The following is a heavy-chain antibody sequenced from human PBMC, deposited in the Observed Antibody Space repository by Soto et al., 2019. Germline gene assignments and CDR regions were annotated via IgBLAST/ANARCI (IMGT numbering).Heavy chain of an antibody. CDR3: ANHSPYYSDSSGYYSPYEAFDF. Sequence: ASVKVSCKASGYTFTGYYMHWVRQAPGQGLEWMGWINPNSGGTNYAQKFQGRVTMTRDTSISTAYMELSRLRSDDTAVYYCANHSPYYSDSSGYYSPYEAFDFWGPGTMVTVSS. J-gene: IGHJ3*01. CDR1: GYTFTGYY. CDR2: INPNSGGT. D-gene: IGHD3-22*01. V-gene: IGHV1-2*02.